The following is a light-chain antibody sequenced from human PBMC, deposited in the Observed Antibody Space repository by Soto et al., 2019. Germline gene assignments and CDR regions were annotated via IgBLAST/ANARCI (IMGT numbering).Light chain of an antibody. CDR3: QQSYTSPRT. CDR1: QSISSY. Sequence: DIQMTQSPSSLSAYVGDRVTITCRASQSISSYLNWYQQKPGKAPNLLIYITSSLESGVPSRFSGSGSGTDFTLTISSLHPEHFANYFCQQSYTSPRTFRHGTQLQI. V-gene: IGKV1-39*01. J-gene: IGKJ1*01. CDR2: ITS.